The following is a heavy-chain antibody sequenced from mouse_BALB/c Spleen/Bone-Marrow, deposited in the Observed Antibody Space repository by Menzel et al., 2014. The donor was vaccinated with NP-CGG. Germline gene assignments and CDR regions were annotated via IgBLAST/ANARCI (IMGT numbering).Heavy chain of an antibody. CDR3: ARRDGGPMDY. CDR2: ISSGGSYT. J-gene: IGHJ4*01. D-gene: IGHD2-3*01. Sequence: EVQGVESGGDLVKPGGSLKLSCAASGFTFSSYGMSWVRQTPDKRLEWVATISSGGSYTYYPDSVKGRFTISRDNAKNTLYLQMSSLKTEDTAMYYCARRDGGPMDYWGQGTSVTVSS. V-gene: IGHV5-6*01. CDR1: GFTFSSYG.